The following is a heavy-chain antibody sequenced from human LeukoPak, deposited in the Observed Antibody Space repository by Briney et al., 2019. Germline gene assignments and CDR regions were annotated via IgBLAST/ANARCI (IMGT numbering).Heavy chain of an antibody. CDR1: GFTFSDYY. CDR2: ISSSGSTI. CDR3: AKEKVPYNWNPFDY. V-gene: IGHV3-11*04. J-gene: IGHJ4*02. Sequence: GGSLRLSCAAAGFTFSDYYRSWSRQAPGKGLEWGSYISSSGSTIYYAASVKGRFTISRDNAKNSLYLQMNSLRAEDTPVYYCAKEKVPYNWNPFDYWGQGTLVTVSS. D-gene: IGHD1-20*01.